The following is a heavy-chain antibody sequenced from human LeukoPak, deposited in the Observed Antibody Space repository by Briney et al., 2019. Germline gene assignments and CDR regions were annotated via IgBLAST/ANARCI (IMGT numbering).Heavy chain of an antibody. CDR1: GYTFTGYY. Sequence: GASVKVSCKASGYTFTGYYMHWVRQAPGQGLEWMGWINPNSGGTNYAQKFQGRVTMTRDTSISTAYMELSRLRSDDTAVYYCARDRPHSSGWLLDYWGQGTLVTVSS. CDR3: ARDRPHSSGWLLDY. CDR2: INPNSGGT. V-gene: IGHV1-2*02. D-gene: IGHD6-19*01. J-gene: IGHJ4*02.